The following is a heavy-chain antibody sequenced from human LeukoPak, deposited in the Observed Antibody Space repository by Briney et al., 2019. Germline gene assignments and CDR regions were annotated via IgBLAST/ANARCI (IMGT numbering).Heavy chain of an antibody. V-gene: IGHV3-21*01. D-gene: IGHD1-1*01. CDR2: ISSSSSYI. CDR3: AREIVGYDAFDI. Sequence: GGSLRLSCAASGFTFSSYSMNWVRQAPGKGLEWVSSISSSSSYIYYADSVKGRFTTSRDNAKNSLYLQMNNLRVDDTALYYCAREIVGYDAFDIWGQGTMVTVSS. J-gene: IGHJ3*02. CDR1: GFTFSSYS.